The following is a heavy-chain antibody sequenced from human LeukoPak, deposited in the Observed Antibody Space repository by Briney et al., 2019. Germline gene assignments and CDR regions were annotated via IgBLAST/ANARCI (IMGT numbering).Heavy chain of an antibody. D-gene: IGHD3-3*01. J-gene: IGHJ4*02. CDR1: GFTVSSNY. Sequence: GGSLRLSCAASGFTVSSNYMSWVRQAPGKGLEWVSVIYSGGSTYYADSVKGRFTISRDNSKNTLYLQMNSLRAEDTAVYYCARRQKYYFGVVTSGFDYWGQGTLVTVSS. V-gene: IGHV3-66*04. CDR3: ARRQKYYFGVVTSGFDY. CDR2: IYSGGST.